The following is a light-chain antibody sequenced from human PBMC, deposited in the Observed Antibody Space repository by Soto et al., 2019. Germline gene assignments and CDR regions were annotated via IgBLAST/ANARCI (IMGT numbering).Light chain of an antibody. V-gene: IGKV3D-20*02. CDR1: QSVSSSY. J-gene: IGKJ4*01. Sequence: IVLTQSPGTLSLSPWERATLSCRASQSVSSSYLAWYQQKPGQAPRLLIYGASNRATGIPDRFSGSGSGTDFTLTITSLEPEDFAVYYCQHRSNWPLTFGGGTKVDIK. CDR3: QHRSNWPLT. CDR2: GAS.